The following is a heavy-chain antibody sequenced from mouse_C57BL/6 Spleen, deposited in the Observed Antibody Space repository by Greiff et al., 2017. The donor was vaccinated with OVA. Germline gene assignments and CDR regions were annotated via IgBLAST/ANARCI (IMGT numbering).Heavy chain of an antibody. Sequence: QVQLQQSGPELVKPGASVKISCKASGYAFSSSWMNWVKQRPGKGLEWIGRIYPGDGDTNYDGKFKGKATLTADKSSSTAYMQLSGLTSEDSAVYFCAKPYYGSSLWYFDVWGTGTTVTVSS. V-gene: IGHV1-82*01. CDR1: GYAFSSSW. CDR3: AKPYYGSSLWYFDV. D-gene: IGHD1-1*01. CDR2: IYPGDGDT. J-gene: IGHJ1*03.